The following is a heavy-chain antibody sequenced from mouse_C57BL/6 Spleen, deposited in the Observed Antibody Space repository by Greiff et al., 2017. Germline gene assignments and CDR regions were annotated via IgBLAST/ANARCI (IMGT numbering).Heavy chain of an antibody. J-gene: IGHJ2*01. CDR3: ARRITTVVANYFDY. Sequence: EVKLVASGGGLVKPGGSLTLSCAASGFTFSDSGMHWVRQAPEKGLEVVAYISSGSSTIYYADTVKGRFTISRDNAKNTLFLQMTSLRSEDTAMYYWARRITTVVANYFDYWGQGTTLTVSS. CDR2: ISSGSSTI. CDR1: GFTFSDSG. D-gene: IGHD1-1*01. V-gene: IGHV5-17*01.